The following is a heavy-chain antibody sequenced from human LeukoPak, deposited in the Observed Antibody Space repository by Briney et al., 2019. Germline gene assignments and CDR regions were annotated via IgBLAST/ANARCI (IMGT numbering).Heavy chain of an antibody. CDR2: IYNGVNT. Sequence: SETLSLTCTVSGASVSSASYWTWIRQPPGKGVEWIAHIYNGVNTNYNPSLKSRVTISVDTSKNQFSLRLNSVTAADTAVYYCARSRAFNSGAFDPWGRGSLVTVSS. CDR1: GASVSSASY. D-gene: IGHD1-26*01. J-gene: IGHJ5*02. V-gene: IGHV4-61*01. CDR3: ARSRAFNSGAFDP.